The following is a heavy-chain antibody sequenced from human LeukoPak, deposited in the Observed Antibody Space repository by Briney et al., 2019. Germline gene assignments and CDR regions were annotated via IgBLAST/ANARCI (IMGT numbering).Heavy chain of an antibody. CDR2: INPTSGGT. V-gene: IGHV1-2*02. J-gene: IGHJ5*02. CDR1: GYTFTAYY. CDR3: ARLWFGELPNMGGFDP. Sequence: GASVKVSCKPSGYTFTAYYLHWVRQAPGQGLEWMGWINPTSGGTHYAQKFQGRVTMTRDMFISTAYLQWSSLKASDTAMYYCARLWFGELPNMGGFDPWGQGTLVTVSS. D-gene: IGHD3-10*01.